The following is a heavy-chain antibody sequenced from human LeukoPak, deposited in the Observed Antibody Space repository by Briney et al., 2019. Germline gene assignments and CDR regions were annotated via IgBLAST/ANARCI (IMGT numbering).Heavy chain of an antibody. CDR1: GGSITNNW. CDR2: IYYSGST. J-gene: IGHJ3*02. V-gene: IGHV4-39*01. D-gene: IGHD4-11*01. CDR3: ARRDPVTSDAFDI. Sequence: PSETLSLTCAVSGGSITNNWWSWVRQPPGKGLEWIGSIYYSGSTYYNPSLKSRVTISVDTSKNQFSLKLSSVTAADTAVYYCARRDPVTSDAFDIWGQGTMVTVSS.